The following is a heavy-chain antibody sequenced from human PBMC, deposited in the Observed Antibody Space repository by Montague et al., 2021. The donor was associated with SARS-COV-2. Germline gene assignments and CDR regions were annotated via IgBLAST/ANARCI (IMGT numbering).Heavy chain of an antibody. CDR3: AKDLFCSGGDCYFYGMDL. CDR1: GFTFSTYA. D-gene: IGHD2-15*01. V-gene: IGHV3-23*01. J-gene: IGHJ6*02. CDR2: ISGSGDKT. Sequence: SLRLSCAASGFTFSTYAMSRVRRAPGKGLEWVSAISGSGDKTYYADSVKGRFTISRDNSKNTVSLQMNSLRVEDTAVYYCAKDLFCSGGDCYFYGMDLWGQGTTVTVSS.